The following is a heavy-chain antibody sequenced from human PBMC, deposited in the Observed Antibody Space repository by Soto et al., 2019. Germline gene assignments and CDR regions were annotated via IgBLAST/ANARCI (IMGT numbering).Heavy chain of an antibody. J-gene: IGHJ4*02. V-gene: IGHV1-46*01. Sequence: QVQLVQSGAEGKKPGASVRISCRASGYSFTSPYVHWVRQAPGQGPEWMGIINPAGGTTYYAQKFQGRLTITSDTSTDTVFMDLNDLTSEDTAVYFCALKVVTYYDNWGQGTLLTVSS. CDR1: GYSFTSPY. D-gene: IGHD2-21*02. CDR3: ALKVVTYYDN. CDR2: INPAGGTT.